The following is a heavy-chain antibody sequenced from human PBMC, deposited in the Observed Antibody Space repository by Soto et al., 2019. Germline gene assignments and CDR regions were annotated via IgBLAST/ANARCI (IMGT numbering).Heavy chain of an antibody. D-gene: IGHD6-6*01. CDR2: IYSGGST. V-gene: IGHV3-53*04. Sequence: GGSLRLSCAASGFTVSSNYMSWVRQAPGKGLEWVSVIYSGGSTYYADSVKGRFTISRHNSKNTLYLQMNSLRAEDMAVYYCARDLPPPRGQSASYHYYYYMDVWGKGTTVTVSS. CDR3: ARDLPPPRGQSASYHYYYYMDV. J-gene: IGHJ6*03. CDR1: GFTVSSNY.